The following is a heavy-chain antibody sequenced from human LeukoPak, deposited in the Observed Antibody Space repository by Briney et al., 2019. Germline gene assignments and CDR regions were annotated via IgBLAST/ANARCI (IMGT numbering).Heavy chain of an antibody. V-gene: IGHV1-2*02. CDR3: ERGGSGYNWFDP. CDR1: GYTFTDYY. CDR2: INPNSGGT. J-gene: IGHJ5*02. Sequence: ASVTVSFTASGYTFTDYYMHWVRQAPGQGLEWMGWINPNSGGTNYAQKFQGRVTMTRDTSFSTVYMELSRLRFDDTAVYYCERGGSGYNWFDPWGQGTLVTVSS. D-gene: IGHD3-10*01.